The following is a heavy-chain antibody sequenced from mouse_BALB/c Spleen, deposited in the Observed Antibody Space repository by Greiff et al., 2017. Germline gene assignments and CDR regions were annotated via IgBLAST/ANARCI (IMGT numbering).Heavy chain of an antibody. D-gene: IGHD1-1*01. Sequence: EVKVEESGGGLVKPGGSLKLSCAASGFTFSSYAMSWVRQTPEKRLEWVASISSGGSTYYPDSVKGRFTISRDNARNILYLQMSSLRSEDTAMYYCARTGSSSAWFAYWGQGTLVTVSA. CDR1: GFTFSSYA. J-gene: IGHJ3*01. CDR3: ARTGSSSAWFAY. V-gene: IGHV5-6-5*01. CDR2: ISSGGST.